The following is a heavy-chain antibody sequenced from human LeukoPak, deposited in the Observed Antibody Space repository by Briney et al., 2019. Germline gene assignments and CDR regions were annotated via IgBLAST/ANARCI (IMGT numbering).Heavy chain of an antibody. D-gene: IGHD1-26*01. J-gene: IGHJ4*02. V-gene: IGHV3-49*04. Sequence: GGSLRLSCAASGFIFSSYEMSWVRQAPGKGLEWVGVIRSKAYGGTAEYAASVKGRFTISRDDSKSIAYLQMSSLKTEDTAVYYCTSDEGEDTSYWGQGTLVTVSS. CDR1: GFIFSSYE. CDR2: IRSKAYGGTA. CDR3: TSDEGEDTSY.